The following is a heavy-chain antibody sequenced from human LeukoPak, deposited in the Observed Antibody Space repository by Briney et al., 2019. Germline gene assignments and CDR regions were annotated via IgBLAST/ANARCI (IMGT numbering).Heavy chain of an antibody. Sequence: SETLSLTCTVSGGSTSRYYWGWIRQPPGKRLEWLGYIYYSGSTTYNPSLKSRLTMSVDTSKNQIFLKLISLTAADTAVYYCARLPGIAAVWGQGTLVTVSS. CDR2: IYYSGST. V-gene: IGHV4-59*08. CDR1: GGSTSRYY. CDR3: ARLPGIAAV. J-gene: IGHJ4*02. D-gene: IGHD6-13*01.